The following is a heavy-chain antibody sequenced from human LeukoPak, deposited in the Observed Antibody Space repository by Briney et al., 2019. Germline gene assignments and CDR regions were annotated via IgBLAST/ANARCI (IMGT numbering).Heavy chain of an antibody. CDR2: INHSGST. J-gene: IGHJ4*02. CDR1: GGSFSGYY. Sequence: NPSETLSLTCAGYGGSFSGYYWSWIRQPPGKGLEWIGEINHSGSTNYNPSLKSRVTISVDTSKNQFSLKLSSVTAADTAVYYCALRIAVAGTAFDYWGQGTLVTVSS. V-gene: IGHV4-34*01. D-gene: IGHD6-19*01. CDR3: ALRIAVAGTAFDY.